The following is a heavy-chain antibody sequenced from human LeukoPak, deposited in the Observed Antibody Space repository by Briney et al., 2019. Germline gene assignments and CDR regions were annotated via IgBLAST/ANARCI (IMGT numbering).Heavy chain of an antibody. D-gene: IGHD6-19*01. Sequence: SETLSLTCTVSGGSISSCSYYWGWIRQPPGKGLEWVGSLYYSGSTYYNPSLKSRVTISVDTSKNQFSLKLSSVTAADTAVYYCATQNSGWYGGRDYWGQGTLVTVSP. CDR3: ATQNSGWYGGRDY. CDR1: GGSISSCSYY. V-gene: IGHV4-39*01. J-gene: IGHJ4*02. CDR2: LYYSGST.